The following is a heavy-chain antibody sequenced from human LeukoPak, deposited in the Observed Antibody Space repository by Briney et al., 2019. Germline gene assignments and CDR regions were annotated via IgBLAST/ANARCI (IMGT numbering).Heavy chain of an antibody. D-gene: IGHD2-2*01. J-gene: IGHJ6*03. CDR2: MNPNSGNT. V-gene: IGHV1-8*03. CDR1: GYTFTSYD. CDR3: ARGPIEYCSSTSCYSGPLARHDYYYMDV. Sequence: GASVKVSCKASGYTFTSYDINWVRQATGQGLEWMGWMNPNSGNTGYAQKFQGRVTITRNTSISTAYMELSSLRSEDTAVYYCARGPIEYCSSTSCYSGPLARHDYYYMDVWGKGTTVTVSS.